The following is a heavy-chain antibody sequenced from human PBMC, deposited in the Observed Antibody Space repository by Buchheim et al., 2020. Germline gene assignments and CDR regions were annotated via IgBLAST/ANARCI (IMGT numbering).Heavy chain of an antibody. Sequence: EVQLVESGGGLVQPGGSLRLSCAASGFTFSSYSMNWVRQAPGKGLEWVSYISSSSSTIYYADSVKGRFTISRDNAKNSLYLQMNSLRAEDTAVYYCARVLPTTKWERREYFDYWGQGTL. V-gene: IGHV3-48*01. CDR3: ARVLPTTKWERREYFDY. J-gene: IGHJ4*02. CDR1: GFTFSSYS. CDR2: ISSSSSTI. D-gene: IGHD1-26*01.